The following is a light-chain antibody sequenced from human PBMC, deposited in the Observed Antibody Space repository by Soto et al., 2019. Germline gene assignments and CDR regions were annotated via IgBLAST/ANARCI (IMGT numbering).Light chain of an antibody. CDR3: QQFNTSPWT. Sequence: DIQMTQSPSTLSASEGDRVTISCRASQSVSIWLAWYQQKPGRAPKLLIYKSSILESRVPSRFSGSGSGTEFTLTISRLQPDDFATYYCQQFNTSPWTFGQGTKVEI. CDR2: KSS. CDR1: QSVSIW. J-gene: IGKJ1*01. V-gene: IGKV1-5*03.